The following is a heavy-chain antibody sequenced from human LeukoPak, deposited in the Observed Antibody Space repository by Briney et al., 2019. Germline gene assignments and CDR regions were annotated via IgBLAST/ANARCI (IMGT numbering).Heavy chain of an antibody. D-gene: IGHD2-2*01. J-gene: IGHJ5*02. CDR1: GFTVSSNY. CDR2: IYSGGST. Sequence: GGSLRLSCAASGFTVSSNYMSWVRQAPGKGLEWVSVIYSGGSTYYADSVKGRFTISRDNSKNTLYLQMNSLRAEDTAVYYCARDAGHFVVVPAHPWGQGTLVTVSS. V-gene: IGHV3-53*01. CDR3: ARDAGHFVVVPAHP.